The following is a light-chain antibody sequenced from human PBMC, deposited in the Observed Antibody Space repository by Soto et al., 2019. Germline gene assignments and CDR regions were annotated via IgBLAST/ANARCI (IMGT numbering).Light chain of an antibody. V-gene: IGKV1-5*03. CDR3: QQHTT. CDR2: KAS. CDR1: QGISSW. Sequence: DIQMTQSPSTLSASVGDRVTITCRGSQGISSWLAWYQLKPGKAPRLLIYKASSLASGVPSRFSGGGSGTEFTLTISSLQPVDVATYHCQQHTTFGQGTKVEI. J-gene: IGKJ1*01.